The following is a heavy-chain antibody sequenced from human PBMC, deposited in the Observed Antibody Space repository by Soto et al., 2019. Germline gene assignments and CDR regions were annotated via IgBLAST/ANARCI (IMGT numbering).Heavy chain of an antibody. CDR2: ISSSSSYI. V-gene: IGHV3-21*01. Sequence: GGSLRLSCAASGFTFSSYSMNWVRQAPGKGLEWVSSISSSSSYIYYADSVKGRFTISRDNAKNSLYLQMNSLRAEDTAVFYCARGAIVVVPAATRDVWVEGTTVTVS. CDR1: GFTFSSYS. D-gene: IGHD2-2*01. CDR3: ARGAIVVVPAATRDV. J-gene: IGHJ6*02.